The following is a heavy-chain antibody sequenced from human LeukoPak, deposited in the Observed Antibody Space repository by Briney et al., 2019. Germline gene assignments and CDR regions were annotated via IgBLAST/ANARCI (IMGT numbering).Heavy chain of an antibody. CDR2: INSDGSST. CDR3: ARAAGYSYGYSYYGMDV. J-gene: IGHJ6*02. Sequence: GGSLRLSCAASGFTFSSYWMHWVRQAPGKGLVWVSRINSDGSSTSYADSVKGRFTISRDNAKNTLYLQMNSLRAEDTAAYYCARAAGYSYGYSYYGMDVWGQGTTVTVSS. V-gene: IGHV3-74*01. D-gene: IGHD5-18*01. CDR1: GFTFSSYW.